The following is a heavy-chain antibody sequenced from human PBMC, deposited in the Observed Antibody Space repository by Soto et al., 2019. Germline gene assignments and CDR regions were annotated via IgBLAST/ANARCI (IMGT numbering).Heavy chain of an antibody. CDR3: AREGYGGNSYYYYGMDV. CDR1: GYTFTGYY. D-gene: IGHD4-17*01. J-gene: IGHJ6*02. Sequence: ASVKVSCKASGYTFTGYYMHWVRQAPGQGLEWMGWINPNSGGTNYAQKFQGWVTMTRDTSISTAYMELSRLRSDDTAVYYCAREGYGGNSYYYYGMDVWGQGTTVTVS. CDR2: INPNSGGT. V-gene: IGHV1-2*04.